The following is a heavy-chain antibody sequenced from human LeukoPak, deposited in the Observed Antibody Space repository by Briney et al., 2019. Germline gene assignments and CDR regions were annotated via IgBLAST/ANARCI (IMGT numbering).Heavy chain of an antibody. J-gene: IGHJ4*02. CDR2: ISYDGSNK. Sequence: GGSLRLSCAASGFTFSSYGMHWVRQAPGKGLEWVAVISYDGSNKYYADSVKGRFTISRDNSKSTLYLQMNSLRAEDTAVYYCARAYTGYDLGLDYWGQGTLVTVFS. V-gene: IGHV3-30*03. CDR3: ARAYTGYDLGLDY. D-gene: IGHD5-12*01. CDR1: GFTFSSYG.